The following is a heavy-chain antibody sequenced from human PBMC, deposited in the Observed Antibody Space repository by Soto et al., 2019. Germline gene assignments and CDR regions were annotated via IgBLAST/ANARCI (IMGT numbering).Heavy chain of an antibody. Sequence: QVQLVESGGGVVQPGRSLRLSCAASGFIFSSYGMHWVRQAPGKGLEWVAVISYEGSHTYYADSVKGRFTITRDNSKNKLYLQMNSLRPEETAVYYCATEVHCGGGSCSWSEGFDSWGQGTLLTVSS. CDR1: GFIFSSYG. V-gene: IGHV3-30*03. D-gene: IGHD2-15*01. CDR2: ISYEGSHT. J-gene: IGHJ4*02. CDR3: ATEVHCGGGSCSWSEGFDS.